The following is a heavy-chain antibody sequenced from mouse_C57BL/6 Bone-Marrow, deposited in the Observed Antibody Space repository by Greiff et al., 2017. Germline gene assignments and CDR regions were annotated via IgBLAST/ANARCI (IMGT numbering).Heavy chain of an antibody. V-gene: IGHV1-82*01. CDR1: GYAFSSSW. CDR3: ARSSGAGTYWYFDV. D-gene: IGHD4-1*01. Sequence: QVQLKESGPELVKPGASVKISCKASGYAFSSSWMNWVKQRPGKGLEWIGRIYPGDGDTNYTGKFKGKATLTADKSSSTAYMQLSSLTSEDSAVYFCARSSGAGTYWYFDVWGTGTTVTVSS. CDR2: IYPGDGDT. J-gene: IGHJ1*03.